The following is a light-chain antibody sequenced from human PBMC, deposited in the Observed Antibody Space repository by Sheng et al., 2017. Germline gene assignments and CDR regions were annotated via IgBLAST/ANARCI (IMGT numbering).Light chain of an antibody. CDR2: GAS. CDR1: QDIFNS. Sequence: DIRMTQSPSSLSASVGDRVTITCRASQDIFNSLAWYQQKPGRAPKLLLYGASRLESGVPSRFSGSGSGTDYTLTISSLQPEDFATYHCQQYYSTRPITFGQGTRLEIK. CDR3: QQYYSTRPIT. J-gene: IGKJ5*01. V-gene: IGKV1-NL1*01.